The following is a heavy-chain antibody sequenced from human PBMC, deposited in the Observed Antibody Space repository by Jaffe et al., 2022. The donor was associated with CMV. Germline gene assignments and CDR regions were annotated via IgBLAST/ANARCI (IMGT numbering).Heavy chain of an antibody. CDR2: IIPILGIV. J-gene: IGHJ4*02. Sequence: QVQLVQSGAEVKKPGSSVKVSCKASGGTFSSYAISWVRQAPGQGLEWVGRIIPILGIVNYPQKFQGRVTLTADKSTSTAYMELSSLRSEDTAVYYCELTHQQPWSGLSSWGQGTLVTVSS. D-gene: IGHD3-3*01. CDR3: ELTHQQPWSGLSS. CDR1: GGTFSSYA. V-gene: IGHV1-69*09.